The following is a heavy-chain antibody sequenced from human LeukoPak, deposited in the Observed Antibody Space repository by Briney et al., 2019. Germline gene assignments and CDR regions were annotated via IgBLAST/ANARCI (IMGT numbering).Heavy chain of an antibody. D-gene: IGHD6-13*01. J-gene: IGHJ6*03. CDR2: ISSSGSTI. Sequence: PGGSLRLSCAASGFTFSSYEMNWVRQAPGRRLEWVSYISSSGSTIYYADSVKGRFTISRDNSKNSLYLQMNSLRAEDTALYYCAKDSTYSSSWYRYYYYYMDVWGKGTTVTVSS. CDR1: GFTFSSYE. V-gene: IGHV3-48*03. CDR3: AKDSTYSSSWYRYYYYYMDV.